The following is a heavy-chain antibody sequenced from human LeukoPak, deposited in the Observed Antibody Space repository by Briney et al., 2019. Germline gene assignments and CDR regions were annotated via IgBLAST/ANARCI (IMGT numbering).Heavy chain of an antibody. V-gene: IGHV1-18*01. Sequence: GASVKVSCKASGYTLTSFSISWVRQAPGHGLEWMGWISAYNGYKDYAQKLQGRVTMTTDTSTNTANMELRSLRSDDTAVYYCVRGDCSGVSCYLPEYFRHWGQGTLVSLSS. J-gene: IGHJ1*01. CDR2: ISAYNGYK. CDR3: VRGDCSGVSCYLPEYFRH. CDR1: GYTLTSFS. D-gene: IGHD2-15*01.